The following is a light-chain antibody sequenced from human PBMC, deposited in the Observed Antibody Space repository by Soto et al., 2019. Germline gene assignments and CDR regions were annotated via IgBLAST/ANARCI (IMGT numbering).Light chain of an antibody. CDR3: SSYAGSNNYV. V-gene: IGLV2-8*01. J-gene: IGLJ1*01. Sequence: QSALTQPPSASASLGQSVTSSCTGTSSDVGGYNYVSWYQQHPGKAPKLMIYEVSKRPSGVPDRFSGSKSGNTASLTVSGLQAEDEADYYCSSYAGSNNYVFGTGTKLTVL. CDR2: EVS. CDR1: SSDVGGYNY.